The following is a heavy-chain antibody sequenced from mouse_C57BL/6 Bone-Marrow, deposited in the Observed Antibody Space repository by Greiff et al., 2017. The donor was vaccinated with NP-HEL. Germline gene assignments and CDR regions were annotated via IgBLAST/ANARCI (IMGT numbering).Heavy chain of an antibody. Sequence: VQLQQPGTELVKPGASVKLSCKASGYTFTSYWMHWVKQRPGQGLEWIGNIDPSNGGTNYNEKFKSKATLTVDKSSSTAYMQLISRTSEDSAVYYCSRSIYYGNSYYAMDYWGQGTSVTVSS. CDR1: GYTFTSYW. CDR2: IDPSNGGT. CDR3: SRSIYYGNSYYAMDY. D-gene: IGHD2-1*01. J-gene: IGHJ4*01. V-gene: IGHV1-53*01.